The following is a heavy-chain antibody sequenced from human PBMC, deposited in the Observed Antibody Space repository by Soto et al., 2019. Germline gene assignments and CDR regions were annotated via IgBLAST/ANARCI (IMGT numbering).Heavy chain of an antibody. V-gene: IGHV3-23*01. CDR2: ISGSSGST. CDR1: GFTFSSYA. Sequence: EVQLLESGGGLVQPGGSLRLSCAASGFTFSSYAMSWVRQAPGKGLEWVSAISGSSGSTYYADSVKGRFTISRDNSKNTLYLQMNSLRAEDTAVYYCAKVEYSSGWYNDYWGQGTLVTVSS. J-gene: IGHJ4*02. CDR3: AKVEYSSGWYNDY. D-gene: IGHD6-19*01.